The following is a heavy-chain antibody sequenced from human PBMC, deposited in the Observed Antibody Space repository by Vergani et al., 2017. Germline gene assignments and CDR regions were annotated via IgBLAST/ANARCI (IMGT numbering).Heavy chain of an antibody. Sequence: QVQLQQWGAGLLKPSETLSLTCAVYGGSLSGYYWSWIRQPPGKGLEWIGEINHSGSTNYNPSLKSRVTISVDTSKNQFSLKLSSVTAADTAVYYCARGNVVGRIDYWGQGTLVTVSS. CDR3: ARGNVVGRIDY. CDR2: INHSGST. D-gene: IGHD1-26*01. V-gene: IGHV4-34*01. CDR1: GGSLSGYY. J-gene: IGHJ4*02.